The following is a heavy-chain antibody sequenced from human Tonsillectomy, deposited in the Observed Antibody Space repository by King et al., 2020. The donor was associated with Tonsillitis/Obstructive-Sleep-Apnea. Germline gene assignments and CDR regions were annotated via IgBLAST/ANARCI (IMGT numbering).Heavy chain of an antibody. V-gene: IGHV3-11*05. CDR2: ISSGSSYT. CDR3: ASHYTNTSPFDY. Sequence: VQLVESGGGLVKPGGSLRLSCAASGFTFSDYYMSWIRQAPGKGLEWVSYISSGSSYTNYADSVKGRFTISRDNAKNSLYLQMNRLRAEDTAVYYCASHYTNTSPFDYWGRGTLVTVSS. J-gene: IGHJ4*02. CDR1: GFTFSDYY. D-gene: IGHD2-2*02.